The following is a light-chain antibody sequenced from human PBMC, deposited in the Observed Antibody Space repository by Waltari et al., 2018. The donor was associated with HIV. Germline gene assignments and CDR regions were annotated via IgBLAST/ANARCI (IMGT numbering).Light chain of an antibody. J-gene: IGKJ4*01. Sequence: DIQLTQSPSFLSASVGDRVTITCRASQDINNHLAWYQQKPGKAPKLLIFAASTLQSGVPSRCSGSASGTEFTLTSSSLQPEDFATYYCQQLNIFPLTFGGGTKVDIK. CDR2: AAS. CDR1: QDINNH. V-gene: IGKV1-9*01. CDR3: QQLNIFPLT.